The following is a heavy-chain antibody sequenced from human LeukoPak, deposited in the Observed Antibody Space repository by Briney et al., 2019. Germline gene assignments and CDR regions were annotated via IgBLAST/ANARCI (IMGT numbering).Heavy chain of an antibody. D-gene: IGHD2-21*01. CDR1: GFTFSSYA. J-gene: IGHJ4*02. CDR2: ISGSGGST. V-gene: IGHV3-23*01. Sequence: GGSLRLSCAASGFTFSSYAMSWVRQAPGKGLEWVSAISGSGGSTYYADSVKGRFTISRDNSKNTLYLQMNSLRAEDTAVYYCAKFLPTHIVVANYYFDYWGLGTLVTVSS. CDR3: AKFLPTHIVVANYYFDY.